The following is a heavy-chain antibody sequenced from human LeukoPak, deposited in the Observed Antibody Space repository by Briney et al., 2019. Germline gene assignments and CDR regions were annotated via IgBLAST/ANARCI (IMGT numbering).Heavy chain of an antibody. J-gene: IGHJ4*02. CDR2: IYHSGST. CDR1: GGSISSSNW. D-gene: IGHD3-10*01. V-gene: IGHV4-4*02. Sequence: SETLSLTCAVSGGSISSSNWWSWVRQPPGKGLEWIGEIYHSGSTNYNPSLKSRVTISVDKSKNQFSLKLSSVTAADTAVYYCARGRGYYYGSGSYYGVADYWGQGTLVTVPS. CDR3: ARGRGYYYGSGSYYGVADY.